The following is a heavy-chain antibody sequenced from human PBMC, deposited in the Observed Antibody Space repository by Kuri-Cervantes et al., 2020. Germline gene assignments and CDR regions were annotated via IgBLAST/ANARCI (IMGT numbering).Heavy chain of an antibody. CDR3: AKDYYGDYENTNFDY. J-gene: IGHJ4*02. D-gene: IGHD4-17*01. Sequence: LSLTCAASGFTFSSYSMNWVRQAPGKGLELVSSISSSSSYIYYADSVKGRFTISRDNAKNSLYLQMNSLRAEDTALYYCAKDYYGDYENTNFDYWGQGTLVTVSS. CDR2: ISSSSSYI. V-gene: IGHV3-21*04. CDR1: GFTFSSYS.